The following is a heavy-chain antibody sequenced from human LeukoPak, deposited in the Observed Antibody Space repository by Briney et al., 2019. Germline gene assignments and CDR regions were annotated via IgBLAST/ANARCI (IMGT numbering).Heavy chain of an antibody. V-gene: IGHV3-7*01. CDR3: ERYGSTMVRGFDY. J-gene: IGHJ4*02. CDR1: GFTFSSYW. CDR2: IKQDGSEK. D-gene: IGHD3-10*01. Sequence: GGSLRLSYAASGFTFSSYWMSWVRQAPGKGLEWVANIKQDGSEKYYVEFVKRRFTIYRDNAKNSLYLQMNSLRAEDTAVYHCERYGSTMVRGFDYWGQGTLVTVSS.